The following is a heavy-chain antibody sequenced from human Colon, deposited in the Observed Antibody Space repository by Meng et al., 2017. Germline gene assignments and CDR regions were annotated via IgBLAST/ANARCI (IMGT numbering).Heavy chain of an antibody. V-gene: IGHV1-18*01. J-gene: IGHJ4*02. Sequence: QVQLVQSGAEEKKPGASVKVSCKTSGYSFTSYDITWVRQAPGQGLEWIGWISVYNGNTNYAQKFQGRVTMTTDTSTRTAYMELRSLRSDDTAVYYCARNYYDSSGYYYGYWGQGTLVTVSS. D-gene: IGHD3-22*01. CDR3: ARNYYDSSGYYYGY. CDR1: GYSFTSYD. CDR2: ISVYNGNT.